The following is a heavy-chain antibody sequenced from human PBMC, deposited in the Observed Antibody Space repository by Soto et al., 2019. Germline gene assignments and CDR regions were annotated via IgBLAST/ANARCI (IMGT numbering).Heavy chain of an antibody. CDR1: GGAISSGGYY. CDR2: IYYSGSI. D-gene: IGHD4-17*01. CDR3: ARSDYGGNFDAFDI. Sequence: LALTCTVSGGAISSGGYYWNWIRQHPGKGLEWIGYIYYSGSIDYNPSLKSRVTISVDTSKNQFSLKLSSVTAADTAVYYCARSDYGGNFDAFDIWGQGTMVTVSS. J-gene: IGHJ3*02. V-gene: IGHV4-31*03.